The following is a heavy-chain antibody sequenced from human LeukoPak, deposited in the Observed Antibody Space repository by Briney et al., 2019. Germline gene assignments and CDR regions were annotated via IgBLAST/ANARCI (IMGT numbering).Heavy chain of an antibody. Sequence: ASVKVSCKASGYTFTTYGISWVRQAPGQGLEWMGWISPYNGNTHYARKLQDRVTMTTDTSTSTGDMELRSLRSDDTAVYYCARNPLDTIWSYSAYALDIWGPGTMVTVSS. CDR1: GYTFTTYG. D-gene: IGHD4/OR15-4a*01. V-gene: IGHV1-18*01. CDR2: ISPYNGNT. CDR3: ARNPLDTIWSYSAYALDI. J-gene: IGHJ3*02.